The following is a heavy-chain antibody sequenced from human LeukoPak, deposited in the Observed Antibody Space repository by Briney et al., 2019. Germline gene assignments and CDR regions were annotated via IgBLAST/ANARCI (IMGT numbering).Heavy chain of an antibody. CDR2: IYLGDSDA. CDR3: ARHRPGYTGGPYYFDF. Sequence: GESLKISCKVNEFSFMNYWIAWVRQMPGKGLEWMGIIYLGDSDARYNPSFLGQVTFSADMSTKTAYLQWTSLKASDSAMYYCARHRPGYTGGPYYFDFWGQGTLVTVSS. J-gene: IGHJ4*02. V-gene: IGHV5-51*01. D-gene: IGHD6-19*01. CDR1: EFSFMNYW.